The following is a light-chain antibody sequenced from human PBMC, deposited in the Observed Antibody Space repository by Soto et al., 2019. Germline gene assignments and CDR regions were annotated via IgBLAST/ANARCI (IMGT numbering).Light chain of an antibody. Sequence: DIQMTQSPSSLSASVGDRVTITCRASQSISSYLNWYQQKPGKAPKLLIYGASSLQSGVPSRFSGSGSGTDFTLTISSLQPEDFATYYCQQGYSTPITFGQGTRLEIK. CDR3: QQGYSTPIT. V-gene: IGKV1-39*01. CDR2: GAS. CDR1: QSISSY. J-gene: IGKJ5*01.